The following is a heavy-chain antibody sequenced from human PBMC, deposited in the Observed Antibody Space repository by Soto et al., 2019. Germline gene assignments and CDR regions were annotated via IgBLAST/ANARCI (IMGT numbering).Heavy chain of an antibody. CDR1: GFIFSDYT. V-gene: IGHV3-21*01. D-gene: IGHD1-20*01. Sequence: GVSLRLSCAASGFIFSDYTMNWVRQAPGKGLEWVSSISKGGDYIFYADKVKGRFTISRDNTRNSLHLQMTSLRVEDTAVYYCAKDSGCVNNACAYDPWGQGTLVTVSS. J-gene: IGHJ5*02. CDR3: AKDSGCVNNACAYDP. CDR2: ISKGGDYI.